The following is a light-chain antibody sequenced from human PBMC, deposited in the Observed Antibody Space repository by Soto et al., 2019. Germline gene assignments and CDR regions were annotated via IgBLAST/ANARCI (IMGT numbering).Light chain of an antibody. CDR2: GAS. V-gene: IGKV3-20*01. CDR1: QSVSSSY. Sequence: EIVLTQSPGTLSLSPGERATLSCRASQSVSSSYLAWYQQKPHQAPRLLIYGASSRATGIPDRFSGRGCGTDFTLTISRLEPEEFAVYYCQQYGSSRETFGQGTKLEIK. J-gene: IGKJ2*01. CDR3: QQYGSSRET.